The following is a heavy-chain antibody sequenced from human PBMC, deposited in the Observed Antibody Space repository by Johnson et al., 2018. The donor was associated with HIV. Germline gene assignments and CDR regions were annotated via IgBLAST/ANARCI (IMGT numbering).Heavy chain of an antibody. V-gene: IGHV3-7*05. CDR1: GFSFSDYY. D-gene: IGHD3-22*01. CDR3: ARDGVYSSPHDAFDV. J-gene: IGHJ3*01. Sequence: VQLVESGGGLVKPGGSLRLSCEASGFSFSDYYMSWIRQAPGKGLEWVANIKEDGSEDYHLDSLKGRFTISRDNAKNSLYLQMDSLRDEDTAVYYCARDGVYSSPHDAFDVWGQGTVVTVSS. CDR2: IKEDGSED.